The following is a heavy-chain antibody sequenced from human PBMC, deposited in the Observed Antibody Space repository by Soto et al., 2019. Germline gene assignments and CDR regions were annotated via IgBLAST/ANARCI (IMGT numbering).Heavy chain of an antibody. CDR2: IIPIFGTA. Sequence: VASVKVSCKASGGTFSSYAISWVRQAPGQGLEWMGGIIPIFGTANYAQKFQGRVTITADESTSTAYMELSSLRSEDTAVYYCARDRADTAMVSFRHPLNYYYYGMDVWGQGTTVTVSS. CDR1: GGTFSSYA. D-gene: IGHD5-18*01. J-gene: IGHJ6*02. CDR3: ARDRADTAMVSFRHPLNYYYYGMDV. V-gene: IGHV1-69*13.